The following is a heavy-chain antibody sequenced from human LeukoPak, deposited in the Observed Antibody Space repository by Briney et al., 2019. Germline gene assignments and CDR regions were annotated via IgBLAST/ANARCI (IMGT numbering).Heavy chain of an antibody. CDR2: IYYSGST. D-gene: IGHD3-10*01. CDR3: ATVGYGSGSYRFDH. J-gene: IGHJ4*02. Sequence: PSETLSLTCTVSGGSISSYYWSWIRQPPGKGLEWIGYIYYSGSTNYNPSLKSRVTISVDTSKNTFSLKLSSVTAADTAVYYCATVGYGSGSYRFDHWGQGTLVTVSS. CDR1: GGSISSYY. V-gene: IGHV4-59*01.